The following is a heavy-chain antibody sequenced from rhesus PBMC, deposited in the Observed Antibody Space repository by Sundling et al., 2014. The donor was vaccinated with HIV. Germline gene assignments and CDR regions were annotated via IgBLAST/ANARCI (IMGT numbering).Heavy chain of an antibody. CDR3: VRGGSTYFGFDF. CDR2: MYGSGGSS. V-gene: IGHV4S2*01. Sequence: QVQLLVSGPGLVKPSETLSLTCAVSGASISSDYWSWIRQAPGKRLEWIGRMYGSGGSSDYNPSLKSRVTISIDTSKKEFSLKLTSVTAADTAVYYCVRGGSTYFGFDFWGQGVVVTVSS. CDR1: GASISSDY. D-gene: IGHD2-15*01. J-gene: IGHJ6*01.